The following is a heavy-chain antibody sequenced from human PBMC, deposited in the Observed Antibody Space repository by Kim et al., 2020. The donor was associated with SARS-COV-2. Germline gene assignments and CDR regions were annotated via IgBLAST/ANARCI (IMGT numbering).Heavy chain of an antibody. D-gene: IGHD3-10*01. V-gene: IGHV4-31*03. Sequence: SETLSLTCTVSGGSISSGGYYWSWIRQHPGKGLEWIGYIYYSGSTYYNPSLKSRVTISVDTSKNQFSLKLSSVTAADTAVYYCARDSRPRGSTTDWGQGTLVTVSS. J-gene: IGHJ4*02. CDR1: GGSISSGGYY. CDR3: ARDSRPRGSTTD. CDR2: IYYSGST.